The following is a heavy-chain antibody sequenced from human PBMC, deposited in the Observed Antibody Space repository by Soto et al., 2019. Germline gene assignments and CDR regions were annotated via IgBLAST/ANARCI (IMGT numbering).Heavy chain of an antibody. CDR3: AHIVVAGLGYYFDY. Sequence: QITLKKSGPTLVKPTQTLTLTSTFSGFSLSSTRMAVGWIRQPPGKALEWLALIYWDDDKRYSPFLKSRLTITKDTSKNQVLLTMSNMDPVDTARYYCAHIVVAGLGYYFDYWGQGTLVTVSS. J-gene: IGHJ4*02. V-gene: IGHV2-5*02. CDR1: GFSLSSTRMA. CDR2: IYWDDDK. D-gene: IGHD6-19*01.